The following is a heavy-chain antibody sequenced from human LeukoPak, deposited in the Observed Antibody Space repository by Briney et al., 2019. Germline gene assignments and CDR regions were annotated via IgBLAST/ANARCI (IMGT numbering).Heavy chain of an antibody. CDR1: RGSISSGRYY. V-gene: IGHV4-61*02. J-gene: IGHJ3*02. CDR3: ARGLEVAFDI. Sequence: SETLPLTCIVTRGSISSGRYYWSWLRQPARKGLEWIGRIYTSGSTNYNPSLKRRVTISVDTSKNHSSLKLSYLTAADNAGDYRARGLEVAFDIWGQGTMVTVSS. D-gene: IGHD3-22*01. CDR2: IYTSGST.